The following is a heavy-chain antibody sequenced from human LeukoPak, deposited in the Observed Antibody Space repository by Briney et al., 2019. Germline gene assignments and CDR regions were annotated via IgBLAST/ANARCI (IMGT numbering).Heavy chain of an antibody. J-gene: IGHJ4*02. V-gene: IGHV3-33*01. CDR2: IWYDGSKK. CDR1: GFTFSSYA. CDR3: AGAAAGFLDY. D-gene: IGHD6-13*01. Sequence: GGSLRLSCAASGFTFSSYAVHWVRQAPGKGLEWVAVIWYDGSKKYYADSVKGRFTISRDNSKNTLYLLMNSLRADDTAVYYCAGAAAGFLDYWGQGTLVTVSS.